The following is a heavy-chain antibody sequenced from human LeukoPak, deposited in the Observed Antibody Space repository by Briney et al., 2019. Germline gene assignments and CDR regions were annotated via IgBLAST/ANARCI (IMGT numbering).Heavy chain of an antibody. J-gene: IGHJ4*02. D-gene: IGHD1-26*01. CDR1: GVTFSSYS. CDR2: ITASGTAM. V-gene: IGHV3-48*02. CDR3: ASSGSYRFDY. Sequence: GGSLRLSCAASGVTFSSYSMNWVRQAPGKGLEWVSHITASGTAMFYADSVKGRFTISRDNAKNSLYLQMNSLRDEDTAVYYCASSGSYRFDYWGQGTLVTVSS.